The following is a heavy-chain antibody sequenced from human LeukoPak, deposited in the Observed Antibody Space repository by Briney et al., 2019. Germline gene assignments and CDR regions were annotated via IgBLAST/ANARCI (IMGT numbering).Heavy chain of an antibody. CDR2: INSDGSNT. CDR1: GFILSNYW. Sequence: GGSLRLSCAASGFILSNYWMHWVRQAPGKGPVWVSRINSDGSNTRYADSVKGRFTISRDNAKNTLYLQMNSLRDEDTAVCYCAREDYCSGGSCLENWFDPWGQGTLVTVSS. CDR3: AREDYCSGGSCLENWFDP. J-gene: IGHJ5*02. V-gene: IGHV3-74*01. D-gene: IGHD2-15*01.